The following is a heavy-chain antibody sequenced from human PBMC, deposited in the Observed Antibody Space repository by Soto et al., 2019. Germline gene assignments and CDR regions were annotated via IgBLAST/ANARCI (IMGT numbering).Heavy chain of an antibody. Sequence: GGSLRLSCAASGFTFSSYGMHWVRQAPSKGLEWVAVIWYDGSNKYYADSVKGRFTISRDNSQNTLYLQMNSLRAEDTAVYYCARDSDYGDYGNNDAFDIWGQGTMVTVSS. CDR3: ARDSDYGDYGNNDAFDI. D-gene: IGHD4-17*01. J-gene: IGHJ3*02. V-gene: IGHV3-33*01. CDR1: GFTFSSYG. CDR2: IWYDGSNK.